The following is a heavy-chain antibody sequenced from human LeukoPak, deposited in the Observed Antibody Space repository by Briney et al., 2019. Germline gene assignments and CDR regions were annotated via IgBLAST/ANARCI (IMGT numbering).Heavy chain of an antibody. CDR2: INPSGGST. CDR1: GYTFTSYY. J-gene: IGHJ4*02. Sequence: GASVKVSCKASGYTFTSYYMHWVRQAPGQGLEWMGIINPSGGSTSYAQKFQGRVTMTRDTSTSTVYMELSSLRSEDTAVHYCARGTRTGTTPKGLDYWGQGTLVTVSS. V-gene: IGHV1-46*01. CDR3: ARGTRTGTTPKGLDY. D-gene: IGHD1-1*01.